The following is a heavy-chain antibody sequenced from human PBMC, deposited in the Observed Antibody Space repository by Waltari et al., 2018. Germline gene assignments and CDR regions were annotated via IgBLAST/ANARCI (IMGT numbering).Heavy chain of an antibody. V-gene: IGHV3-48*04. CDR2: ISSSSITI. CDR3: ARGGSYQPFDY. Sequence: EVQLVESGGGLVQPGGSLRLSCAASGFTFSSYSLNWVRQAPGKWLELFSYISSSSITIYYAESGKGRFTISRDNAKNSLYLQMNSLRAEDTAVYYCARGGSYQPFDYWGQGTLVTVSS. D-gene: IGHD1-26*01. CDR1: GFTFSSYS. J-gene: IGHJ4*02.